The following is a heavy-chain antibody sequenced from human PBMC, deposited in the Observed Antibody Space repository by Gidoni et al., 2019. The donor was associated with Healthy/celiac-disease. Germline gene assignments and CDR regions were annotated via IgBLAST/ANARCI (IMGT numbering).Heavy chain of an antibody. Sequence: EVQLVESGGGLVQPGGSLRLSCSASGFTFRSSAMHWVRQAPGKGLEYVSAISSNGGSTYYADSVKGRFTISRDNSKNTLYLQMSSLRAEDTAVYYCVKDLGKEGYGDYFDYWGQGTLVTVSS. CDR1: GFTFRSSA. D-gene: IGHD4-17*01. CDR3: VKDLGKEGYGDYFDY. J-gene: IGHJ4*02. CDR2: ISSNGGST. V-gene: IGHV3-64D*06.